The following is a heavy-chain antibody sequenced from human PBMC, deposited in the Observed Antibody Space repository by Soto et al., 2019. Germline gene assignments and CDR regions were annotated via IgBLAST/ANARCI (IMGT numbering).Heavy chain of an antibody. CDR1: GGNFRSQS. CDR2: AIPVLGVA. D-gene: IGHD6-13*01. J-gene: IGHJ6*02. V-gene: IGHV1-69*08. Sequence: QVQLVQSGAEVKKPGSSVRVSCKASGGNFRSQSISISWVRQAPGHGLEWMGRAIPVLGVANYAQRFQGRVTITANQSTSTCYMELSSLRSQDTAVYYCARDRDVAAAGTVEPNYYYGMDVWGQGTTVTVSS. CDR3: ARDRDVAAAGTVEPNYYYGMDV.